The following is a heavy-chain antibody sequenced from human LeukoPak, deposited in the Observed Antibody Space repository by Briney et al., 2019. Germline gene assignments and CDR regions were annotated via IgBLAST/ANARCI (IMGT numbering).Heavy chain of an antibody. CDR2: IKQDGSEK. D-gene: IGHD2-2*01. V-gene: IGHV3-7*01. J-gene: IGHJ4*02. CDR3: ARDRAGYCSSTSCYDLDY. CDR1: GFTFSSYW. Sequence: PGGSLRLSCAASGFTFSSYWMSWVRQAPGKGLEWVANIKQDGSEKYYVDSVKGRFTVSRDNAKNSLYLQMNSLRAEDTAVYYCARDRAGYCSSTSCYDLDYWGQGTLVTVSS.